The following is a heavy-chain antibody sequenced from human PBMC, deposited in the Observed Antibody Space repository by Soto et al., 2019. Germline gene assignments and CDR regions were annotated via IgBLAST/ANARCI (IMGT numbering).Heavy chain of an antibody. Sequence: SETLSLTCTVSGGSISSYYWSWIRQPPGKGLEWIGYIYYSGSTNYNPSLKSRVTISVDTSKNQFSLKLSSVTAADTAVYYCARDRMATCWGQGTLVTVSS. J-gene: IGHJ4*02. CDR2: IYYSGST. D-gene: IGHD5-12*01. V-gene: IGHV4-59*01. CDR1: GGSISSYY. CDR3: ARDRMATC.